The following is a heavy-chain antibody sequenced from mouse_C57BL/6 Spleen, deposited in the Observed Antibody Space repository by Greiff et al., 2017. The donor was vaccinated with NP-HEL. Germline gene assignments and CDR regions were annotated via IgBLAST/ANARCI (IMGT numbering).Heavy chain of an antibody. Sequence: QVQLQQSGAELVKPGASVKLSCKASGYTFTEYTIHWVKQRSGQGLEWIGWFYPGSGSIKYNEKFKDKATLTADKSSSTVYMELSRLTSEDSAVYFGARHEERGYSNYEWFAYWGQGTLVTVSA. CDR3: ARHEERGYSNYEWFAY. V-gene: IGHV1-62-2*01. CDR2: FYPGSGSI. J-gene: IGHJ3*01. D-gene: IGHD2-5*01. CDR1: GYTFTEYT.